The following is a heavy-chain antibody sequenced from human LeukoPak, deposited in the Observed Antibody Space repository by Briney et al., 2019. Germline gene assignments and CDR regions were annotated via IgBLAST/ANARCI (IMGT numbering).Heavy chain of an antibody. D-gene: IGHD2-2*01. CDR1: GFTFSSYW. CDR2: IKQDGSEK. Sequence: GGSLRLSCAASGFTFSSYWMSGVRQAPGKGLEWVANIKQDGSEKYYVDSVKGRFTISRDNAKNSLYLQMNSLRAEDTAVYYCASQYCSSTSCYLGNGWFDPWGQGTLVTVSS. CDR3: ASQYCSSTSCYLGNGWFDP. V-gene: IGHV3-7*01. J-gene: IGHJ5*02.